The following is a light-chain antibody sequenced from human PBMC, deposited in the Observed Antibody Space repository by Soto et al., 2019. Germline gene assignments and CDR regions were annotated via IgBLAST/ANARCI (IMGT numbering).Light chain of an antibody. CDR2: AAS. Sequence: DIQLTQSPSFLSASVGDRVTITCRASQGISSYLAWYQQKPGKAPKLLIYAASTLQGGVPSRFSGSGSGTEFTLTISSLQPEDFATYYCQQLNSYPRTFGQGTKVDIK. CDR1: QGISSY. V-gene: IGKV1-9*01. J-gene: IGKJ1*01. CDR3: QQLNSYPRT.